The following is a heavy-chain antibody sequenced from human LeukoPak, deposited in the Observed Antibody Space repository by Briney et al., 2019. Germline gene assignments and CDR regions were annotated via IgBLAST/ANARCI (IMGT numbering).Heavy chain of an antibody. Sequence: GGSLRLSCAASGFTFSSYWMHWVRQAPGKGLVWVSRIKGDGSSPTYADSVKGRFTISRDNAKNALYLQMNSLRADDPAVYYCARSDYTDYWGQGTLVTVSS. CDR1: GFTFSSYW. D-gene: IGHD3-3*01. J-gene: IGHJ4*02. CDR2: IKGDGSSP. V-gene: IGHV3-74*01. CDR3: ARSDYTDY.